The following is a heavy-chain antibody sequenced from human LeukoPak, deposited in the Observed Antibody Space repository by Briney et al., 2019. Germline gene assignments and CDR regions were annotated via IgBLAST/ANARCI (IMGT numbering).Heavy chain of an antibody. J-gene: IGHJ6*02. V-gene: IGHV4-61*08. CDR1: GGSISSGDYY. Sequence: PSQTLSLTCTVSGGSISSGDYYWSWIRQPPGKGLEWIGYIYYSGSTNYNPSLKSRVTISVDTSKNQFSLKLSSVTAADTAVYYCARDRAAAGTAGPRQVYYYYYGMDVWGQGTTVTVSS. CDR2: IYYSGST. D-gene: IGHD6-13*01. CDR3: ARDRAAAGTAGPRQVYYYYYGMDV.